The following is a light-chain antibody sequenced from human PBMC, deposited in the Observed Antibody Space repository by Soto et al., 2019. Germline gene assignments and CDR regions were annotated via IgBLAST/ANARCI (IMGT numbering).Light chain of an antibody. J-gene: IGKJ1*01. CDR3: QQYDSYWT. CDR2: DAS. Sequence: DIQMTTSPSTLSASEGDRVTISCRASQSINIWLAWYQQKPGKAPKLLIYDASTLGSGVPSRFSGSGSGTQFTLTISSLQPDDFATYYCQQYDSYWTFGQGTKVDIK. CDR1: QSINIW. V-gene: IGKV1-5*01.